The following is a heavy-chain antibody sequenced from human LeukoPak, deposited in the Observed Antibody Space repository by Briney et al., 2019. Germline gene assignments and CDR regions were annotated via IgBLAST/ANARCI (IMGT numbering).Heavy chain of an antibody. J-gene: IGHJ4*02. D-gene: IGHD1-26*01. CDR3: ASPGGGSYYYFDY. CDR1: GFTFSSYA. CDR2: ISYDGSNK. Sequence: GGSLRLSCAASGFTFSSYAMHWVRQAPGKGLEWVAVISYDGSNKYYADSVKGRFTISRDNSKNTLYLQLNSLRAEDTAVYYCASPGGGSYYYFDYWGQGTLVTVSS. V-gene: IGHV3-30-3*01.